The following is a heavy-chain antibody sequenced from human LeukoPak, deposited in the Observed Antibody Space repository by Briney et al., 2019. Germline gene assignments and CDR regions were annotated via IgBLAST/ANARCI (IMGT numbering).Heavy chain of an antibody. V-gene: IGHV3-74*01. Sequence: AGGSLRLSCAASGFTFSSYWMHWVRQAPGKGLVWVSRINSDGSSTSYADSVKGRFTISRDNAKNTLYLQMNSLRAEDTAVYYCARGKRIVATFSDYWGQGTLVTVSS. D-gene: IGHD2-15*01. CDR1: GFTFSSYW. J-gene: IGHJ4*02. CDR2: INSDGSST. CDR3: ARGKRIVATFSDY.